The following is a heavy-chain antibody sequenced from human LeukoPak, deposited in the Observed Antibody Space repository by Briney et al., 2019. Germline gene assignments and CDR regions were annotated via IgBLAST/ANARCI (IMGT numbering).Heavy chain of an antibody. V-gene: IGHV3-30*18. J-gene: IGHJ4*02. D-gene: IGHD6-13*01. CDR2: ISYDGSNK. CDR1: GFTFSGYG. Sequence: GGSLRLSCAASGFTFSGYGMHWVRQAPGKGLEWVAVISYDGSNKYYADSVKGRFTISRDNSKNTLYLQMNSLRPEDTAVYYCAKDPGIAAADYWGQGTLVTVSS. CDR3: AKDPGIAAADY.